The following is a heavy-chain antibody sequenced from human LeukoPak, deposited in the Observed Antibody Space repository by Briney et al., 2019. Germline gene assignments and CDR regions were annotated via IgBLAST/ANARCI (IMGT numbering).Heavy chain of an antibody. CDR2: ISGSGGDT. CDR3: AKEGGSGFYYSFDY. V-gene: IGHV3-23*01. Sequence: GGSLRHSCAASGFTFSRFAMSWVRQAPGKGLEWVSGISGSGGDTYYADSVKGRFTISRDNAKNTLSLQMNRLRVEDTAVYYCAKEGGSGFYYSFDYWGQGTPVTVSS. J-gene: IGHJ4*02. CDR1: GFTFSRFA. D-gene: IGHD3-22*01.